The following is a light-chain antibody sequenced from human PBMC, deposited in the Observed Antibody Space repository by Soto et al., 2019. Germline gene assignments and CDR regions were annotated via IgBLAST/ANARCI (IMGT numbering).Light chain of an antibody. J-gene: IGKJ3*01. Sequence: DIQMTQSPSFLSASVGDRVTITCRASQSIGKHLNWYQQKPGKAPKFLIYGASTLQSGVPSRFSASGSGTDFTLTISSLQPEDFATYYCQQDLRPPLTFGPGTKVDIK. V-gene: IGKV1-39*01. CDR2: GAS. CDR1: QSIGKH. CDR3: QQDLRPPLT.